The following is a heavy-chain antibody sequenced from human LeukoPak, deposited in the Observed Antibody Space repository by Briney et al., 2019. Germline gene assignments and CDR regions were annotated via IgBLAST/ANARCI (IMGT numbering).Heavy chain of an antibody. J-gene: IGHJ3*02. CDR1: GFTFSNYS. V-gene: IGHV3-21*01. CDR2: ISSSSYSYI. D-gene: IGHD2-15*01. CDR3: ARDQGYYTGGSWYSDRGVDAFDI. Sequence: GGSLRLSCAASGFTFSNYSMNWVRQAPGKGVEWVSSISSSSYSYIYYRDSVKGRFPISRDNAKNSLYLQMNSLRAEDTDVYYCARDQGYYTGGSWYSDRGVDAFDIWGQGTMVTVSS.